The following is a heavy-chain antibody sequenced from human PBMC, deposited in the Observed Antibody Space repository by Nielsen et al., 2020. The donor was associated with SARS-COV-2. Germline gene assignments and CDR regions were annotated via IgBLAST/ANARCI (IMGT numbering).Heavy chain of an antibody. Sequence: SLKISCVASGFAFDDFAMHWVRQAPGKGLEYVSGISWNSGKIDYADSAKGRFTISRDNAENSLYLQMNSLRVEDTAVYYCARVGSYGDPEYLDYWGQGALVTVSS. D-gene: IGHD4/OR15-4a*01. V-gene: IGHV3-9*01. CDR1: GFAFDDFA. CDR2: ISWNSGKI. CDR3: ARVGSYGDPEYLDY. J-gene: IGHJ4*02.